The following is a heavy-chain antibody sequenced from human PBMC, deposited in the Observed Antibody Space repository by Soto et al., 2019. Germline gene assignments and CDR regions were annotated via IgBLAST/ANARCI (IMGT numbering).Heavy chain of an antibody. CDR2: IIPILGTA. Sequence: QVQLVQSGAEVKKPGSSVKVSCKASGGTFNNYAITWVRQAPGQGIEWMGGIIPILGTANYAQKFQGRVTITADESTSTSYMELSSLRSEDTAVYYCASSYGTSWYGDYWGQGTLVTVSS. CDR3: ASSYGTSWYGDY. V-gene: IGHV1-69*01. CDR1: GGTFNNYA. D-gene: IGHD6-13*01. J-gene: IGHJ4*02.